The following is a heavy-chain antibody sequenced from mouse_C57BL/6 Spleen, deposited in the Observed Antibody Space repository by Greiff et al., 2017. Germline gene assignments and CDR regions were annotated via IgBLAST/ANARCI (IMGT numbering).Heavy chain of an antibody. CDR3: AGYYGSSEAWFAY. CDR2: IYPRSGNT. Sequence: VKLQESGAELARPGASVKLSCKASGYTFTSYGISWVKQRTGQGLEWIGEIYPRSGNTYYNEKFKGKATLTADKSSSTAYMVLRSLTSEDSAVYFCAGYYGSSEAWFAYWGQGTLVTVSA. CDR1: GYTFTSYG. J-gene: IGHJ3*01. V-gene: IGHV1-81*01. D-gene: IGHD1-1*01.